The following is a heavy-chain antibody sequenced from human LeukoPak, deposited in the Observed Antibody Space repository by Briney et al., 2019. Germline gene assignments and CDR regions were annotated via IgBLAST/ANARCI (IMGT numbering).Heavy chain of an antibody. CDR2: ISTYDGDT. CDR3: AREGLGELTLDY. Sequence: ASVKVSCKASGYTFTSYGITWVRQAPGQGLEWMGWISTYDGDTNYAQKLQGRVTMTTDTSTNTAYMELRSLRSDDTAVYYCAREGLGELTLDYWGQGTLVSVSS. V-gene: IGHV1-18*01. CDR1: GYTFTSYG. D-gene: IGHD3-16*01. J-gene: IGHJ4*02.